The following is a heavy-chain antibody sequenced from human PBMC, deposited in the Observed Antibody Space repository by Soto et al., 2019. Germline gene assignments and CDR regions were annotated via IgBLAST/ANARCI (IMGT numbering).Heavy chain of an antibody. J-gene: IGHJ4*02. V-gene: IGHV1-18*01. CDR2: ISAYNGNT. CDR1: GYTFTSYG. Sequence: QVQLVQSGAEVKKPGASVKVSCKASGYTFTSYGISWVRQAPGQGLEWMGWISAYNGNTNYAQKLQGRVTMTTDTPAGTVYMELRSQRSDDTAVYYCASPRGYSYGVDYWGQGSLVTVSS. CDR3: ASPRGYSYGVDY. D-gene: IGHD5-18*01.